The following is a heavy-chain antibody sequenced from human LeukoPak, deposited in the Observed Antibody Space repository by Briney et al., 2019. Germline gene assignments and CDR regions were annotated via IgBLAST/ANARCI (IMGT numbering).Heavy chain of an antibody. CDR3: ARSMRKVVVISPLTFDY. Sequence: PGGSLRLSCAASGFTLGSYWMSWVRQAPGKGREGVANIKQDGSEKYYVDSVKGRFTISRDNSKNTLYLQMNSLRAEDTAVYYCARSMRKVVVISPLTFDYWGQGTLVTVSS. D-gene: IGHD3-22*01. V-gene: IGHV3-7*01. CDR1: GFTLGSYW. CDR2: IKQDGSEK. J-gene: IGHJ4*02.